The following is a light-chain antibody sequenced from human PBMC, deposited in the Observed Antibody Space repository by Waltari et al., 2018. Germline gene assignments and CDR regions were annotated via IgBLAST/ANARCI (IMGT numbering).Light chain of an antibody. CDR1: QGISNY. Sequence: DIQLTQSPSFLSASVRDRVTITCRASQGISNYLSWYQQKPGQAPKHLIYSASTLQSGVPTRFSGSGSGTEFSLTISSLQPEDFATYYCQQLNSYPLTFGGGTKVEIK. CDR3: QQLNSYPLT. J-gene: IGKJ4*01. CDR2: SAS. V-gene: IGKV1-9*01.